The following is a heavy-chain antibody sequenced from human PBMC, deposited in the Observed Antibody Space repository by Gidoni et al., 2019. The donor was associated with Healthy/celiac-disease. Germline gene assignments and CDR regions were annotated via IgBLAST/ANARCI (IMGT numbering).Heavy chain of an antibody. J-gene: IGHJ4*02. CDR3: ARVVVEMATIREGTFDY. Sequence: QVQLQESGPGLVKPSETLSLTCTVSGGSISSYYWSWIRQPPGKGLEWIGYIYYRGSTNYNPSLKSRVTISVDTSKNQFSLKLSSVTAADTAVYYCARVVVEMATIREGTFDYWGQGTLVTVSS. CDR1: GGSISSYY. D-gene: IGHD5-12*01. CDR2: IYYRGST. V-gene: IGHV4-59*01.